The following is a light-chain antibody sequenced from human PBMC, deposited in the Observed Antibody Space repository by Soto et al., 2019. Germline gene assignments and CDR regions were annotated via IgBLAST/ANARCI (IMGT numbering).Light chain of an antibody. Sequence: DIVMTQSPATLSVSPGERYTLSCRASQSVSSNVAWYQQIPVQTPRLLIYGASSRATGIPDRFSGSGSGTDFTLTISRLEPEDFAVYYCQQYGSSRTFGQG. CDR2: GAS. V-gene: IGKV3-20*01. CDR1: QSVSSN. CDR3: QQYGSSRT. J-gene: IGKJ1*01.